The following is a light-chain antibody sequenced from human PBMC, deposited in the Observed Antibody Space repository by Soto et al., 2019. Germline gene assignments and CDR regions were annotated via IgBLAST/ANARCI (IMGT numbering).Light chain of an antibody. CDR3: QHYDSSSRYT. CDR1: QSVSSSY. J-gene: IGKJ2*01. V-gene: IGKV3-20*01. CDR2: VAS. Sequence: IVLTQSPGTLALSPGERATLSCRATQSVSSSYVAWYHQKPRQAPRLLIHVASSRVTGIPDRFSGSGSGTDFTLTISRLEPEDFGVYYWQHYDSSSRYTFGQGTKLEI.